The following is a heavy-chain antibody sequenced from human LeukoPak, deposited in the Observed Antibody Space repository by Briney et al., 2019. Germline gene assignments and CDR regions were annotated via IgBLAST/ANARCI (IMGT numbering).Heavy chain of an antibody. CDR1: GFTFSSYA. Sequence: PGGSLRLSCAASGFTFSSYAMSWVRQAPGKGLEWVSAISGNGGSTYYADSVKGRFTISRDNSRNTLFLQVNSLRAEDTAVYYCAKASPYGGPSYWGQGTLVTVSS. V-gene: IGHV3-23*01. CDR3: AKASPYGGPSY. J-gene: IGHJ4*02. CDR2: ISGNGGST. D-gene: IGHD4-23*01.